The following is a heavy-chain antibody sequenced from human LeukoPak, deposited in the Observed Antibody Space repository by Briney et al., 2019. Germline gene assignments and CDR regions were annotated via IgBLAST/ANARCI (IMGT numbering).Heavy chain of an antibody. J-gene: IGHJ6*02. V-gene: IGHV4-59*08. CDR3: ASPSLDYGDTYYGMDV. D-gene: IGHD4-17*01. CDR2: VYYSGST. Sequence: SETLSLTCTVSGGSISGFYWSWIRQPPGRGLEWIGYVYYSGSTNYNPSFKSRVTISVDTSKNQFSLKLSSVTAADTAVYYCASPSLDYGDTYYGMDVWGQGTTVTVSS. CDR1: GGSISGFY.